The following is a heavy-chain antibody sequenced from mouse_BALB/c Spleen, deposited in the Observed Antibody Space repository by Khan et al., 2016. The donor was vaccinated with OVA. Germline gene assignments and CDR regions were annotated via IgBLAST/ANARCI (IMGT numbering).Heavy chain of an antibody. J-gene: IGHJ4*01. CDR3: ARDYYRSDGYYAMDY. CDR2: IWGGGGT. V-gene: IGHV2-6-4*01. D-gene: IGHD2-14*01. Sequence: VQLQESGPGLVAPSQSLSITCTVSGFSLSRYNIHWVRQPPGKGLEWLGMIWGGGGTDYNSTLKSRLSISTANSKSQVFLKMNSLQTDYSAMYCCARDYYRSDGYYAMDYWGQGTSVTVSS. CDR1: GFSLSRYN.